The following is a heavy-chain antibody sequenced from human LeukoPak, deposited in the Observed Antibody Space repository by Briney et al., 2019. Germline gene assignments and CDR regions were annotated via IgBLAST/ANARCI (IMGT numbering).Heavy chain of an antibody. Sequence: SETLSLTCAVYGGSFSVYYWSWIRQPPGKGLEWIGEINHSGSTNYNPSLKSRVTISVDTSKNQFSLKLSSVTAADTAVYYCARVWVDAFDIWGQGTMVTVSS. CDR1: GGSFSVYY. CDR2: INHSGST. V-gene: IGHV4-34*01. D-gene: IGHD1-26*01. CDR3: ARVWVDAFDI. J-gene: IGHJ3*02.